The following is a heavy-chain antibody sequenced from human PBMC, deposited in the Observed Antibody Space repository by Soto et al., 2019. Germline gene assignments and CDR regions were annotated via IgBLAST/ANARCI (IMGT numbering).Heavy chain of an antibody. CDR3: ARDRIRGSDYAGY. CDR1: GFTFRTFA. Sequence: PGWSLRLSCAASGFTFRTFAMAWVRQAPGKGLEWVSTINTSGGTTYYADSVKGRFTISRDNAKNSLYLQMNSLRAEDTAVYYCARDRIRGSDYAGYWGQGTLVSVSS. J-gene: IGHJ4*02. D-gene: IGHD3-16*01. V-gene: IGHV3-21*01. CDR2: INTSGGTT.